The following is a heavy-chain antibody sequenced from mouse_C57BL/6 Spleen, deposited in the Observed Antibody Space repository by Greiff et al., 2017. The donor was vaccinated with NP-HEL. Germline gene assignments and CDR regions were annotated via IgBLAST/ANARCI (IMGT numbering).Heavy chain of an antibody. J-gene: IGHJ2*01. CDR2: ISSGGDYI. CDR3: TRGGTVVFDY. D-gene: IGHD1-1*01. V-gene: IGHV5-9-1*02. Sequence: EVQRVESGEGLVKPGGSLKLSCAASGFTFSSYAMSWVRQTPEKRLEWVAYISSGGDYIYYADTVKGRFTISRDNARNTLYLQMSSLKSDDTAMYYCTRGGTVVFDYWGQGTTLTVSS. CDR1: GFTFSSYA.